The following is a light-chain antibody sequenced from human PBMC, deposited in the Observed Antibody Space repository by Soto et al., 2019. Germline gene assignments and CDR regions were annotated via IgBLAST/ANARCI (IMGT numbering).Light chain of an antibody. Sequence: QSALTQPASVSGSLGQSITISCTGTSSDVGYYNYVSWYQQHPGKAPKLMIYDVRNRPSGVSNRFSGSKSGNTASLTISGLQAEDEADYYCSSYTSSSTYVFGTGTKVTVL. CDR2: DVR. CDR1: SSDVGYYNY. J-gene: IGLJ1*01. V-gene: IGLV2-14*03. CDR3: SSYTSSSTYV.